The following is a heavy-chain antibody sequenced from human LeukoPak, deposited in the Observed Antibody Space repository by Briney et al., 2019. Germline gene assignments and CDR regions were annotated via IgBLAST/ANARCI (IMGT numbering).Heavy chain of an antibody. V-gene: IGHV3-30*18. CDR2: ISYDGSNK. J-gene: IGHJ4*02. Sequence: GGSLRLSCAASGFTFSSYGMHWVRQAPGKGLEWVAVISYDGSNKYYADSVKGRFTISRDNSKNTLYLQMNSLRAEDTAVYYCAKGYGDYFDYWGQGTLVTVPS. CDR1: GFTFSSYG. CDR3: AKGYGDYFDY. D-gene: IGHD4-17*01.